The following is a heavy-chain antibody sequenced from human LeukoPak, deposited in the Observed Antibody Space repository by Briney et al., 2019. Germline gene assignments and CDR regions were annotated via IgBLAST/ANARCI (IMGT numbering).Heavy chain of an antibody. Sequence: GGSLRLSCTASGFTFSFYLMNWVRQAPGKGLEWVSSISTSSSHIYYADSLKGRFTVSRDNAKSSLYLQMNNLRAEDTAVYYCTRDDNWNDKPFDFWGQGTLVTVSS. CDR1: GFTFSFYL. D-gene: IGHD1-20*01. CDR2: ISTSSSHI. J-gene: IGHJ4*02. CDR3: TRDDNWNDKPFDF. V-gene: IGHV3-21*01.